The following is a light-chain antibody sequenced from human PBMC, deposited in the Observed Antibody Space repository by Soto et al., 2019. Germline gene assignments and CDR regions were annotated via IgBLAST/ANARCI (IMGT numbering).Light chain of an antibody. CDR1: SGSIASNY. CDR2: EDN. CDR3: ESYESSSGVV. V-gene: IGLV6-57*02. J-gene: IGLJ2*01. Sequence: NFMLTQPHSVSESPGKTVTISCAGSSGSIASNYVQWYQQRPGSAPTTVIYEDNQRPSGVPDRFSGSIDSSSNSASLTTSGLEAEDEADYFCESYESSSGVVFGGATKLTVL.